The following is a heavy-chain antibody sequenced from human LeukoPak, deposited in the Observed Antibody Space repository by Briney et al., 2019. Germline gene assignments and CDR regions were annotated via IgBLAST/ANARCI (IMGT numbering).Heavy chain of an antibody. D-gene: IGHD2-2*01. V-gene: IGHV1-69*13. Sequence: SVKVSCKASGYTFTSYGISWVRQAPGQGLEWMGGIIPIFGTANYAQKFQGRVTITADESTSTAYMELSSLRSEDTAVYYCARATKYQLLFGNWFDPWGQGTLVTVSS. CDR3: ARATKYQLLFGNWFDP. CDR1: GYTFTSYG. J-gene: IGHJ5*02. CDR2: IIPIFGTA.